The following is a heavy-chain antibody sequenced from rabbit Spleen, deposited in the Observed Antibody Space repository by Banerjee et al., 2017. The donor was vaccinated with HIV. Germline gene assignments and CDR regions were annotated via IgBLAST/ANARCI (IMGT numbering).Heavy chain of an antibody. D-gene: IGHD6-1*01. J-gene: IGHJ4*01. V-gene: IGHV1S45*01. CDR1: GFSFSRSYD. CDR2: IYTGNGHI. CDR3: VRDDVTYDYIDAYFNL. Sequence: QEQLVESGGGLVKPGASLTLTCTGFGFSFSRSYDMCWVRQAPGKGLEWIGCIYTGNGHIHYARWAKGRFTISKTSSTTVTLQMTSLTAADTATYFCVRDDVTYDYIDAYFNLWGPGTLVTVS.